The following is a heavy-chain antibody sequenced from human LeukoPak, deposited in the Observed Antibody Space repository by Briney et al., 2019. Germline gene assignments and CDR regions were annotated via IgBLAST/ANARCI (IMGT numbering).Heavy chain of an antibody. CDR3: ARVFGGWSDY. D-gene: IGHD6-19*01. Sequence: SETLSLTGTVSGGSISSYYWSWIRQPPGKGLEWIGYIYYSGSTNYNPSLKSRVTISVNTSKNQFSLKLSSVTAADTAVYYCARVFGGWSDYWGQGTLVTVSS. V-gene: IGHV4-59*01. CDR1: GGSISSYY. J-gene: IGHJ4*02. CDR2: IYYSGST.